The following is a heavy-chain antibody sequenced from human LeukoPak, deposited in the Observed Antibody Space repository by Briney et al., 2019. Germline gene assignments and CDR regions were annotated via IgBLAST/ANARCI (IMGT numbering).Heavy chain of an antibody. J-gene: IGHJ4*02. CDR2: IYYSGST. D-gene: IGHD1-26*01. Sequence: SETLSLTCTVSGGSISRSPYWWCWIRPPPGKGLEWSATIYYSGSTFYHPSLESRVTISADTSKNQFSLKLTSVTAEDTAVYYCARRAYGIGFDYWGQGIMVTVSS. CDR3: ARRAYGIGFDY. CDR1: GGSISRSPYW. V-gene: IGHV4-39*01.